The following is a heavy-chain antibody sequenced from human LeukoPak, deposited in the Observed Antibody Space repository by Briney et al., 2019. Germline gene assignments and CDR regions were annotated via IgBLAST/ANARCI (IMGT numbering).Heavy chain of an antibody. J-gene: IGHJ3*02. CDR1: GYTFSGYF. V-gene: IGHV1-2*02. D-gene: IGHD3-22*01. Sequence: GASVKVSCKASGYTFSGYFIHWVRQAPGQGLEWMGWINSNSGGTNFAQKFQGRITMTSDRSITTAYMELSSLRSEDTAVYYCARTYYYDSSGHDAFDIWGQGTMVTVSS. CDR3: ARTYYYDSSGHDAFDI. CDR2: INSNSGGT.